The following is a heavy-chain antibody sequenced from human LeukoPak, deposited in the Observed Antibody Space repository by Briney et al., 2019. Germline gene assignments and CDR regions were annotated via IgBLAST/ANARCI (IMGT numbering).Heavy chain of an antibody. Sequence: SETLSLTCTVSGGSISSSSYYWGWIRQPPGKGLEWIGSIYYSGSTYYNPSLKSRVTISVDTSKNQFSLKLSSVTAADTAVYYCARVATTLGYYYYYMDVWGKGTTVTVSS. D-gene: IGHD5-12*01. V-gene: IGHV4-39*07. CDR3: ARVATTLGYYYYYMDV. J-gene: IGHJ6*03. CDR1: GGSISSSSYY. CDR2: IYYSGST.